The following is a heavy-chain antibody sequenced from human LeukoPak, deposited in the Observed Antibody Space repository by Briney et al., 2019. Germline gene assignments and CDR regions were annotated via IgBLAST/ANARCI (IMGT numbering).Heavy chain of an antibody. CDR2: ISDSGRDT. Sequence: AGGSLRLSCAASGFTLSSYAMSWVRQAPGEGLEWVSAISDSGRDTYYADSVKGRFTISRDNSKNTLNLQMNRLRAEDAAVYYCAKRVPYSSSSVYFDYWGQGTLVTVSS. V-gene: IGHV3-23*01. J-gene: IGHJ4*02. CDR3: AKRVPYSSSSVYFDY. CDR1: GFTLSSYA. D-gene: IGHD6-6*01.